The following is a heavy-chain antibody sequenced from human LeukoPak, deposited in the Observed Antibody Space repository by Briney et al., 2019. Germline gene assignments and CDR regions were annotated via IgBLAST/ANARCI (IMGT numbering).Heavy chain of an antibody. CDR3: ARYNRVVVVPAAMLPFDAFDI. Sequence: SETLSLTCAVSGYSISSGYYWGWIRPPPGKGLEWIGSIYHSGSTYYNPSLKSRVTISVDTSKNQFSLKLSSVTAADTAVYYCARYNRVVVVPAAMLPFDAFDIWGQGTMVTVSS. J-gene: IGHJ3*02. V-gene: IGHV4-38-2*01. CDR2: IYHSGST. CDR1: GYSISSGYY. D-gene: IGHD2-2*01.